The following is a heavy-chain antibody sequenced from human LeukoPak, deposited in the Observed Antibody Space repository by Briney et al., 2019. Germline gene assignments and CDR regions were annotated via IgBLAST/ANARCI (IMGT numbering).Heavy chain of an antibody. D-gene: IGHD3-3*01. CDR1: GGSISSTSYY. V-gene: IGHV4-39*07. J-gene: IGHJ6*03. CDR3: ARSSVDYDFAKTYYYMDV. Sequence: SETLSLTCTVSGGSISSTSYYWGWIRQPPGKGLEWIGSGSTYYNPSLKSRVTISVDTSKNQFSLKLSSVTAADTAVYYCARSSVDYDFAKTYYYMDVWGKGTTVTVSS. CDR2: GST.